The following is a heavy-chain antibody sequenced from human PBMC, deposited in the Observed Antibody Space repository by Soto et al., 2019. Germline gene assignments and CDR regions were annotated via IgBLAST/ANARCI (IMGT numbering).Heavy chain of an antibody. V-gene: IGHV4-30-4*01. J-gene: IGHJ4*02. D-gene: IGHD1-26*01. CDR3: ARINRAPSGSYPEVLDY. CDR1: GGSISSANFY. Sequence: SETLSLTCTVAGGSISSANFYWSWIRQPPGKGLEWLGYIYYGGNTYYTPSLLRRLTISVDTSKNQFSLRLTSVTAADTAVYYCARINRAPSGSYPEVLDYWGLGTLVTVS. CDR2: IYYGGNT.